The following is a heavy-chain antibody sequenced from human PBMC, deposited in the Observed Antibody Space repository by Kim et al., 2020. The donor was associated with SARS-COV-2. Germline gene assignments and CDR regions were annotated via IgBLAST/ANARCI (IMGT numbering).Heavy chain of an antibody. CDR3: AKGGRAAVAGLFDY. CDR2: ISWNSGSI. J-gene: IGHJ4*02. V-gene: IGHV3-9*01. Sequence: GGSLRLSCAASGFTFDDYAMHWVLQAPGKGLEWVSGISWNSGSIGYADSVKGRFTISRDNAKNSLYLQMNSLGAEDTALYYCAKGGRAAVAGLFDYWGQGTLVTVSS. D-gene: IGHD6-19*01. CDR1: GFTFDDYA.